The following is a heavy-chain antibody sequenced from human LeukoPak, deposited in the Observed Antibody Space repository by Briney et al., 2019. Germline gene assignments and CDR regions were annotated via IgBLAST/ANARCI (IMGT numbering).Heavy chain of an antibody. J-gene: IGHJ4*02. CDR2: ISGSSSDI. CDR3: ARTEQRLVFDS. V-gene: IGHV3-21*01. CDR1: GFTFSSYS. D-gene: IGHD6-13*01. Sequence: GGSLRVSCAASGFTFSSYSMNWVRQAPGKGLEWVSSISGSSSDIYYADSVKGRFTISTDNAKNSLYLQMTSLRAEETAMYYCARTEQRLVFDSWGQGTLVTVSS.